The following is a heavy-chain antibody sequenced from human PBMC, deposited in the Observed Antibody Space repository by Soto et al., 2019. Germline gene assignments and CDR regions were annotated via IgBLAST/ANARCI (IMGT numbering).Heavy chain of an antibody. CDR1: SGSISSSNW. J-gene: IGHJ5*02. V-gene: IGHV4-4*02. D-gene: IGHD2-15*01. CDR3: ARLGYCSGGSCYHRARFGP. Sequence: QVQLQESGPGLVKPSGTLSLTCAVSSGSISSSNWWSWVRQPPGKGLEWIGEIYHSGSTNYNPSLKSRVTISVDKSKNQFSLKLSSVTAADTAVYYCARLGYCSGGSCYHRARFGPWGQGTLVTVSS. CDR2: IYHSGST.